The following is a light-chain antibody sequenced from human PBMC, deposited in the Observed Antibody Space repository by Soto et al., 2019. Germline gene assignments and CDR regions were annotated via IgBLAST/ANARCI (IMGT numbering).Light chain of an antibody. CDR1: SSNIGSTT. Sequence: QTVVTQPPSASGTPGQRVTISCSGSSSNIGSTTVHWYQQLAGTAPKLLIYSNDQRPSGVPDRFSGSKSGTSASLAISGLQSEDEADYYCATWDDSLNGEVFGGGTQLTVL. J-gene: IGLJ2*01. CDR3: ATWDDSLNGEV. V-gene: IGLV1-44*01. CDR2: SND.